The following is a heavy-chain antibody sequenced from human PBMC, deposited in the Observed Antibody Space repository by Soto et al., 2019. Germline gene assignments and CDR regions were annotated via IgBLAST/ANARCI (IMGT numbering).Heavy chain of an antibody. CDR3: AREVPAAIGY. D-gene: IGHD2-2*02. CDR2: ISSSSSTI. J-gene: IGHJ4*02. Sequence: EVQLVESGGGLVQPGGSLRLSCAASGFTFSSYSMNWVRQAPGKGLEWVSYISSSSSTIYYADSGKGRFTISRDNAKKSLYLQMNSLRAEDMAVYYCAREVPAAIGYWGQGTLVTVSS. CDR1: GFTFSSYS. V-gene: IGHV3-48*01.